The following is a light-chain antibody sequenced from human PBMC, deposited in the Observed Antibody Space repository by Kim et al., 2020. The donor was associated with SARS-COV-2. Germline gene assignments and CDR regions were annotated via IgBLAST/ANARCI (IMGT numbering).Light chain of an antibody. CDR3: QQSYTTPVT. Sequence: ASVGDRVAITCRASQSISTYLNWYQHKPGKAPKSLIYSTSNLQNGVPSRFSGSGFVTNLTLIINGIQPEDFSTYFCQQSYTTPVTFGGGTKVDIK. CDR1: QSISTY. CDR2: STS. V-gene: IGKV1-39*01. J-gene: IGKJ4*01.